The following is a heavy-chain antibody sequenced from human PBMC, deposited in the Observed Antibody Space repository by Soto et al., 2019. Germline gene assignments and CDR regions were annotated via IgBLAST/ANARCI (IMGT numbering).Heavy chain of an antibody. J-gene: IGHJ4*02. CDR1: GFTFSSYD. V-gene: IGHV3-7*01. D-gene: IGHD6-13*01. Sequence: PGESLKISCAASGFTFSSYDMSWVRQAPGKGLEWVANIKQDGSEKYYVDSVKGRFTISRDNAKNSLYLQMNSLIAEDTVVYYCARGVSIAAVVTNYFDYWGQGTLVTVSS. CDR3: ARGVSIAAVVTNYFDY. CDR2: IKQDGSEK.